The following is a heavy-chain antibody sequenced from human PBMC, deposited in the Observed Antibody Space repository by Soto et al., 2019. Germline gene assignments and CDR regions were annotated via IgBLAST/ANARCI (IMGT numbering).Heavy chain of an antibody. Sequence: SETLSLTYTVSGGSISSGDYYWSWIRQPPGKGLEWIGYIYYSGSTYYNPSLKSRVTISVDTSKNQFSLKLSSVTAADTAVYYCARDKGGYYFDYWGQGTLVTVSS. CDR1: GGSISSGDYY. CDR2: IYYSGST. V-gene: IGHV4-30-4*01. J-gene: IGHJ4*02. CDR3: ARDKGGYYFDY.